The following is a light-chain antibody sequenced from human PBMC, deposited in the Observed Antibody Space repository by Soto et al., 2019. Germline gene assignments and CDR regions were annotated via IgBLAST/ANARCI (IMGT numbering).Light chain of an antibody. J-gene: IGKJ1*01. Sequence: EIVMTQSPGTPSVSPGERATLSCRASQSVSSNLAWYQQKPGQAPSLLIYGAFTRATGIPARFSGTGSGTEFTLTISSLQSEDFALYYCQQYNDWPLTFGQGTKVDIK. CDR2: GAF. V-gene: IGKV3-15*01. CDR3: QQYNDWPLT. CDR1: QSVSSN.